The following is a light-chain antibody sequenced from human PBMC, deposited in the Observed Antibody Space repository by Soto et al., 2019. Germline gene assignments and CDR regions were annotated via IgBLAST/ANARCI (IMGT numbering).Light chain of an antibody. CDR1: QSLLHSNGYNY. CDR3: MQALQTPIT. Sequence: DIVMTQSPLSLPVTPGEPASISCRSSQSLLHSNGYNYLDWYLQKPGQSPQLLIYLGSNRASGVPDRFSGSGSGTDFTLKIGKVEAEDVGVYYCMQALQTPITFGQGTRLDIK. J-gene: IGKJ5*01. CDR2: LGS. V-gene: IGKV2-28*01.